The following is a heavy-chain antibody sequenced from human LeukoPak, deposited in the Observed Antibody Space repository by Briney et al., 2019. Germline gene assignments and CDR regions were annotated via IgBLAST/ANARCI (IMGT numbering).Heavy chain of an antibody. CDR2: IIPIFGTA. CDR1: GGTFSSYA. CDR3: ASATHSAAMDYYYYYMDV. J-gene: IGHJ6*03. Sequence: SVKVSCKASGGTFSSYAISWLRQAPGQGLEWMGGIIPIFGTANYAQKFQGRVTITTDESTSTAYMELSSLRSEDTAVYYCASATHSAAMDYYYYYMDVWGKGTTVTVSS. V-gene: IGHV1-69*05. D-gene: IGHD2-2*01.